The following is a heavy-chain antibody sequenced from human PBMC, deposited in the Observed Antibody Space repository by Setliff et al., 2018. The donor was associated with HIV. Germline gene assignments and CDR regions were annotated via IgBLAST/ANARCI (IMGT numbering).Heavy chain of an antibody. CDR2: IYYNGIT. CDR3: ARAGYDDSSAYYHPV. J-gene: IGHJ4*02. Sequence: PSATLSLTCTVSGGSISSHYWSWSRQPPGKGLEWIGSIYYNGITNYNPSLKSRVTVSVDTSKNQFSLKLSAVTAADTAVYYCARAGYDDSSAYYHPVWGQGTLVTVSS. D-gene: IGHD3-22*01. CDR1: GGSISSHY. V-gene: IGHV4-59*11.